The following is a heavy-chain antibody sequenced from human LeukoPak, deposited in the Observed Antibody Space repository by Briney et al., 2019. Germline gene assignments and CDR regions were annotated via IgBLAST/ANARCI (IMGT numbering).Heavy chain of an antibody. CDR2: IYYSGST. J-gene: IGHJ4*02. CDR3: ARGTVRYTAMANDY. CDR1: GDSISSSSSY. V-gene: IGHV4-39*07. Sequence: SETLSLTCTVSGDSISSSSSYWGWIRQPPGEGLEWIGSIYYSGSTNYNPSLKSRVTISVDTSKNQFSLKLSSVTAADTAVYYCARGTVRYTAMANDYWGQGTLVTVSS. D-gene: IGHD5-18*01.